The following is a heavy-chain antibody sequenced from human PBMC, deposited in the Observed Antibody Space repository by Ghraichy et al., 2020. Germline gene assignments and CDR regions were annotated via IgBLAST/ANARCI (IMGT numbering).Heavy chain of an antibody. V-gene: IGHV1-18*04. J-gene: IGHJ6*03. D-gene: IGHD3-3*01. CDR2: ISAYNGNT. CDR3: ARGEGEWLLTGFYYYYMDV. CDR1: GYTFTSYG. Sequence: ASVKVSCKASGYTFTSYGISWVRQAPGQGLEWMGWISAYNGNTNYAQNLQGRVTMTTDTSTSTAYMELRSLRSDDTAVYYCARGEGEWLLTGFYYYYMDVWGKGTTVTVSS.